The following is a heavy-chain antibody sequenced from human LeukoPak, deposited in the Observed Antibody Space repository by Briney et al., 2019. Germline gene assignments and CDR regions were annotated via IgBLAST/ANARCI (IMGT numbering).Heavy chain of an antibody. Sequence: GRSLRLSCAASRFTFSNYIIHWVRQAPGKGLDWVAVISYDGSNKYYADSVKGRFTISRDNSKNTLYLQMNSLRAEDTAVYYCAGISGSYGYFDYWGQGTLVTVSS. J-gene: IGHJ4*02. D-gene: IGHD1-26*01. CDR2: ISYDGSNK. V-gene: IGHV3-30-3*01. CDR1: RFTFSNYI. CDR3: AGISGSYGYFDY.